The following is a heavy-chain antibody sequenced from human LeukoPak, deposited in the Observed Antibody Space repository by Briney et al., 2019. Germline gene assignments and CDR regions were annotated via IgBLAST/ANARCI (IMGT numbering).Heavy chain of an antibody. D-gene: IGHD1-20*01. V-gene: IGHV3-7*01. CDR3: VPLNWNPPGDFDR. CDR1: GISFSDFW. J-gene: IGHJ4*02. CDR2: IKEDGSAK. Sequence: GGSLRLSCAVSGISFSDFWMSWVRQAPGKGLERVANIKEDGSAKFYLDSVKGRFTISRDNARSSLFLQMNSLRVEDTAVYYCVPLNWNPPGDFDRWGQGTLVTVSS.